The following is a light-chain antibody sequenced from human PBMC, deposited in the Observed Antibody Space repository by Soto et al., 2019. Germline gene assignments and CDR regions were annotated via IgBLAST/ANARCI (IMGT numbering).Light chain of an antibody. CDR3: QQYGSSPRV. V-gene: IGKV3-20*01. Sequence: ESVLTQSPATLSLSPGERATLSCRASQSVSSYLAWYQQKPGQAPRLLIYGASSRATGIPDRFSGSGSGTDFTLTISRLEPEEFAVYYCQQYGSSPRVFGQGTKVDIK. J-gene: IGKJ1*01. CDR2: GAS. CDR1: QSVSSY.